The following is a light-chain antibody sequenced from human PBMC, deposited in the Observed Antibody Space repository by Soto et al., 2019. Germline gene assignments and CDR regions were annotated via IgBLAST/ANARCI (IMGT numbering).Light chain of an antibody. CDR1: QSVSMY. J-gene: IGKJ4*01. CDR3: QQRSDWPLT. V-gene: IGKV3-11*01. CDR2: DAS. Sequence: EVVLTQSPATPSLSPGEGSTLSCRASQSVSMYLAWYRQKPGQAPRLLFYDASNRATGIPTRFTGSGSGTDFTLTISSLEPEDFAVYYCQQRSDWPLTFGGGTKVDIK.